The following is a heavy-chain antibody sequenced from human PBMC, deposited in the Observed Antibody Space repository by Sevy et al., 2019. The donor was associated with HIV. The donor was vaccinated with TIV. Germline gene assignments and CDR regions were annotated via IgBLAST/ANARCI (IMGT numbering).Heavy chain of an antibody. CDR3: ARDLTSNTGRNY. V-gene: IGHV3-48*03. D-gene: IGHD5-18*01. CDR1: GFTFSSYE. Sequence: GSLRLSCAASGFTFSSYEMNWVRQAPGKGLEWGSYISSSGSTIYYADPVKGRFTISRDNANNSLYLQMNSQRAEETADYYCARDLTSNTGRNYWGQGTLVTVSS. J-gene: IGHJ4*02. CDR2: ISSSGSTI.